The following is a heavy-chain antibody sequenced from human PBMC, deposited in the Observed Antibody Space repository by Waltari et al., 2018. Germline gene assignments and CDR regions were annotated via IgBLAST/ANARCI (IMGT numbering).Heavy chain of an antibody. CDR2: IYYLGGT. CDR3: ARLEILGVVSFYGLDV. Sequence: QVQLQESGPGLVKPSETLSLTCTVSGDSLSSYYWNWIRQPPGKGLEWIGYIYYLGGTNYNPSLKSRVTRSVDTSKKQFSLSLRSVTDADTAVYYCARLEILGVVSFYGLDVWGLGTTVTVSS. J-gene: IGHJ6*02. V-gene: IGHV4-59*01. D-gene: IGHD3-3*01. CDR1: GDSLSSYY.